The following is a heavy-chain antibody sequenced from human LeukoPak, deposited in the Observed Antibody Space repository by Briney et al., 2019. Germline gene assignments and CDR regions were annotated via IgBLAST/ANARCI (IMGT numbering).Heavy chain of an antibody. Sequence: SVKVSCKAYGGTFSSYAISWVRQAPGQGLEWRGRIIPILGIANYAQKFQGRVTITADKSTSTAYMELSSLRSEDTAVYYCARDGYGSGSYYKSFDYWGQGTLVTVSS. J-gene: IGHJ4*02. CDR2: IIPILGIA. D-gene: IGHD3-10*01. V-gene: IGHV1-69*04. CDR3: ARDGYGSGSYYKSFDY. CDR1: GGTFSSYA.